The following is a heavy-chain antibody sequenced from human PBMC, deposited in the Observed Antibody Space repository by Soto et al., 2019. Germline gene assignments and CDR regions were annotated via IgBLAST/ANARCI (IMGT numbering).Heavy chain of an antibody. Sequence: QVQLQESGPGLVKPSETLSLTCSVPGGSIRSHNWSWIRQPPGKGLEWIGCMYYSAMTEYNPSLKRRVTMSADTSNNQVSRKLSSVTAADTAVYYCARHLFDSWKGYPYYYDMDVWGKGTAVTVSS. CDR1: GGSIRSHN. J-gene: IGHJ6*03. D-gene: IGHD3-3*01. V-gene: IGHV4-59*08. CDR3: ARHLFDSWKGYPYYYDMDV. CDR2: MYYSAMT.